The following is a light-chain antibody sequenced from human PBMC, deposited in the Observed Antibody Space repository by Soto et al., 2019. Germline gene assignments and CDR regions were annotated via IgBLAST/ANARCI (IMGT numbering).Light chain of an antibody. J-gene: IGLJ1*01. V-gene: IGLV2-14*01. CDR1: SSDVGGYNY. Sequence: QSALTQPASVSGSPGQSITISCTGTSSDVGGYNYVSWYQQHPGKAPKLMIYEVSNRPSGVSNRFSGSKSGNTASLTIAGLQHEDEDDYYCNSYTSRYTFVLGTGTKLTV. CDR3: NSYTSRYTFV. CDR2: EVS.